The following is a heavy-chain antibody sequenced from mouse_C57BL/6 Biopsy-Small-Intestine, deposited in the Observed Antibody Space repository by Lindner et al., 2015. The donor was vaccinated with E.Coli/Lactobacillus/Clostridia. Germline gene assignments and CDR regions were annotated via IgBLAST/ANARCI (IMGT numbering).Heavy chain of an antibody. CDR2: INPNSGAT. CDR3: ARPAGGAGRDWFDP. CDR1: GDTFTDYY. V-gene: IGHV1-84*02. D-gene: IGHD2-2*01. J-gene: IGHJ4*01. Sequence: SVKVSCKASGDTFTDYYIHWIRQAPGQGPEWMAWINPNSGATRYAQNFQGRVTVTRDTSITTVYVELTRLRSDDTAVYYCARPAGGAGRDWFDPWGQGTLVTVSS.